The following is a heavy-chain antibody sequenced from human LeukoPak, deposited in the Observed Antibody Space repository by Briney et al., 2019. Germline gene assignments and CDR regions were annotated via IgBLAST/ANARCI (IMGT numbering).Heavy chain of an antibody. J-gene: IGHJ4*02. Sequence: PSVKVSCKASGYTFTGYYMHWVRQAPGQGLEWMGWINPNSGGTNYAQKFQGRVTMTRDTSISTAYMELSRLRSDDTAVYYCARGQAAAGLLPFDYWGQGTLVTVSS. D-gene: IGHD6-13*01. CDR3: ARGQAAAGLLPFDY. CDR2: INPNSGGT. CDR1: GYTFTGYY. V-gene: IGHV1-2*02.